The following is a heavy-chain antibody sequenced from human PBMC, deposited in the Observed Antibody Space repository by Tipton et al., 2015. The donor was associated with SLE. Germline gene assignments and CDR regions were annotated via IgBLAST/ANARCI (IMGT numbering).Heavy chain of an antibody. Sequence: TLSLTCTVSGVSISTSTSYWGYWAWIRQPPGKGLEWIGSIYYGGNTYYNLSLKSRVTISVDTSKNQFSLKLTSVTAADTAVYYCASPMLSNWYFDLWGRGTLVTVSS. CDR2: IYYGGNT. CDR1: GVSISTSTSY. CDR3: ASPMLSNWYFDL. J-gene: IGHJ2*01. D-gene: IGHD2-8*01. V-gene: IGHV4-39*01.